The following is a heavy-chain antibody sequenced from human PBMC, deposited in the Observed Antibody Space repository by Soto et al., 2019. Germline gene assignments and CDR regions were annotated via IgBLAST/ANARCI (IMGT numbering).Heavy chain of an antibody. V-gene: IGHV3-30*18. D-gene: IGHD6-13*01. Sequence: PGGSLRLSCAASGFTFSSYGMHWVRQVPGKGLEWVAVTSYDGSKTDYADSVRGRFTISRDNSVHTLFLQMDSLRAEDTAVYFCAKEVLAASGPRVNWIDPWGQGTLVTVSS. CDR2: TSYDGSKT. CDR1: GFTFSSYG. CDR3: AKEVLAASGPRVNWIDP. J-gene: IGHJ5*02.